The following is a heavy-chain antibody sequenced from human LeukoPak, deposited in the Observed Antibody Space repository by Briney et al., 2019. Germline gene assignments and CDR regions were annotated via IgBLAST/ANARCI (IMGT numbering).Heavy chain of an antibody. D-gene: IGHD4-17*01. Sequence: PSQTLSLTCTVSGGSISSGDYYWSWIRQPPGKGLEWIGYISYSGSTYYNPSLKSRVTISVDTSKNQFSLKLSSVTAADTAVYYCATSFRYGDLDAFDIWGQGTMVTVSS. CDR2: ISYSGST. CDR3: ATSFRYGDLDAFDI. V-gene: IGHV4-30-4*01. CDR1: GGSISSGDYY. J-gene: IGHJ3*02.